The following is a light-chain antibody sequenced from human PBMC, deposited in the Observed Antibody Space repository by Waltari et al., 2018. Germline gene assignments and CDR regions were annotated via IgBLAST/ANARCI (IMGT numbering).Light chain of an antibody. V-gene: IGKV3D-15*01. CDR3: QQYDNPPIT. CDR1: QSVSRF. Sequence: EIVLTQSPGTLSLSPGERGTLSCRASQSVSRFLAWYQQKPGQAPRLLIYGASTRATGIPDRFSGSGSGTDFTFTISSLQPEDIATYYCQQYDNPPITFGQGTRLEIK. CDR2: GAS. J-gene: IGKJ5*01.